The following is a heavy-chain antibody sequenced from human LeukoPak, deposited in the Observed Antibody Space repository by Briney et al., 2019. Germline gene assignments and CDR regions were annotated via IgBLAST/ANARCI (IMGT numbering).Heavy chain of an antibody. Sequence: GGSLRLSCLASGFTVSNNYMTWVRQAPGKGLEWVSVIFSGGSTFYADSVKGRFTISRDKSKNTLYLQMNSLRAEDTAVYYCSSGLIAGDWGQGTLVTVSS. CDR3: SSGLIAGD. CDR2: IFSGGST. J-gene: IGHJ4*02. V-gene: IGHV3-66*01. D-gene: IGHD1-26*01. CDR1: GFTVSNNY.